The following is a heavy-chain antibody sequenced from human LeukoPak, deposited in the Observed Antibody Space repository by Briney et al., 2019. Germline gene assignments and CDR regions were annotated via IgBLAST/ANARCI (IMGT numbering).Heavy chain of an antibody. CDR1: GFTFSSYS. J-gene: IGHJ3*02. D-gene: IGHD3-22*01. CDR3: ARGCWYSSGYYQNDAFAI. Sequence: PGGSLRLSCAASGFTFSSYSMNWVRQAPGKGLEWVSSISSSSSYIYYADSVKGRFTISRDNAKNSLYLQMNSLRAEDTAVYYCARGCWYSSGYYQNDAFAIWGQGTMVTVSS. CDR2: ISSSSSYI. V-gene: IGHV3-21*01.